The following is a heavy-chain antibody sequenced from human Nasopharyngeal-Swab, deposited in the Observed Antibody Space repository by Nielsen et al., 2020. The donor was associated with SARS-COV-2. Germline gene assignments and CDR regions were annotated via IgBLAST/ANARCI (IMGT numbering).Heavy chain of an antibody. V-gene: IGHV4-31*03. J-gene: IGHJ4*02. CDR3: ARGWAGHYFDY. CDR2: IYYSGNT. D-gene: IGHD1-26*01. CDR1: DASITSGGYY. Sequence: SETLSLTCTVSDASITSGGYYWSWIRHLPGRGLEWIGYIYYSGNTFYNPSLKSRVTMSVDTSENQFSLNLNSVTAADTAVYYCARGWAGHYFDYWGQGTLVTVSS.